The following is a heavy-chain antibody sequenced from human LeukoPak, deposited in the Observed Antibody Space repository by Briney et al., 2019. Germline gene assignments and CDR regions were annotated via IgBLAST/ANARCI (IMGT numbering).Heavy chain of an antibody. D-gene: IGHD3-3*01. CDR1: GFTFSSYG. CDR2: IWYDGSNK. J-gene: IGHJ4*02. Sequence: GGSLRLSCAASGFTFSSYGMHWVRQAPGKGLEWVAVIWYDGSNKYYADSVKGRFTISRDNSKNTLYLQMNSLRAEDTAVYYCAREDSATSDNYDFSSGYRYFDYWGQGTLVTVSS. CDR3: AREDSATSDNYDFSSGYRYFDY. V-gene: IGHV3-33*01.